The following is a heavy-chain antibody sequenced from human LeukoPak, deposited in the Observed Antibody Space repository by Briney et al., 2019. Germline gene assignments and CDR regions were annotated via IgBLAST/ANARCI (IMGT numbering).Heavy chain of an antibody. V-gene: IGHV1-3*01. CDR1: GYTFTSYA. Sequence: ASVTVSCKASGYTFTSYAMHWVRQAPGQRLEWMGWINAGNGNTKYSQKFQGRVTITRDTSASTAYMELSSLRSEDTAVYYCARSRGSCYSCGDYWGQGTLVTVSS. CDR2: INAGNGNT. CDR3: ARSRGSCYSCGDY. J-gene: IGHJ4*02. D-gene: IGHD2-15*01.